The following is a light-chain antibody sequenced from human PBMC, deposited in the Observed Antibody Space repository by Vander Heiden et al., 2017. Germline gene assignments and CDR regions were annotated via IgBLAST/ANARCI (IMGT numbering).Light chain of an antibody. CDR1: QTVSTN. V-gene: IGKV3-11*01. CDR2: DVS. CDR3: QHRSNWPPELT. J-gene: IGKJ4*01. Sequence: EIALTQSPATLALFPGARPTPPCRASQTVSTNLAWYQQKPGQAPRLLIYDVSKRATDIPARFSGRGSGTDFTVTISSLGPEDFAVYYCQHRSNWPPELTFGGGTKVEIK.